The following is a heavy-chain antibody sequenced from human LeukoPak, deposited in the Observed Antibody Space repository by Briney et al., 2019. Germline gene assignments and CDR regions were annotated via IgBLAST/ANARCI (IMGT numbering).Heavy chain of an antibody. D-gene: IGHD3-10*01. V-gene: IGHV1-69*04. CDR2: IIPILGIA. CDR3: ARERRSVSGRDFDY. J-gene: IGHJ4*02. CDR1: GYTFTSYG. Sequence: ASVTVSCKASGYTFTSYGISWVRQAPGQGLEWMGRIIPILGIANYAQKFQGRVTITADKSTSTAYMELSSLRSEDTAVYYCARERRSVSGRDFDYWGQGTLVTVSS.